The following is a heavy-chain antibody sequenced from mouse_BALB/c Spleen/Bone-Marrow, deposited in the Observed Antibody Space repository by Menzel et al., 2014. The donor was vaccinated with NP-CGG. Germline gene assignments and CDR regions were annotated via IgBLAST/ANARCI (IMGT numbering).Heavy chain of an antibody. J-gene: IGHJ2*02. Sequence: QVQLKHSGPELAEPGASVKVSCKASGYTFTDTWIHWIKQRPGQGLEWIGYINPSTGYAEYNQNFKDKATLSVDKSSSTAYMQLSSLTSEDSAVYYCARDYWGKGTSHTVSS. CDR1: GYTFTDTW. CDR3: ARDY. V-gene: IGHV1-7*01. CDR2: INPSTGYA.